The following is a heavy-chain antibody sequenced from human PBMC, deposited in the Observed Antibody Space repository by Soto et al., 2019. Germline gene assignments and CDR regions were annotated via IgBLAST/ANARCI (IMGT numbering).Heavy chain of an antibody. CDR2: INHRGSL. CDR3: ARELPQRQGRNMDV. D-gene: IGHD1-1*01. J-gene: IGHJ6*02. Sequence: SETLSLTCTVTGGSITSGDQYWTWIRHRPGEGLERFGYINHRGSLYYNPSLKSRVSMSSDTSKNQFSLNLRSVTVADTAVYYCARELPQRQGRNMDVWGQGTTVTVS. V-gene: IGHV4-31*03. CDR1: GGSITSGDQY.